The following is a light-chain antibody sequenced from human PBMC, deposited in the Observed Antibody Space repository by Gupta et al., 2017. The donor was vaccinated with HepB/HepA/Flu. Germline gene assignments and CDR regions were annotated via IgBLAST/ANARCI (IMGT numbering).Light chain of an antibody. J-gene: IGLJ3*02. CDR1: SGSVSSSNY. V-gene: IGLV8-61*01. CDR2: RTN. CDR3: VLYVGSGIWV. Sequence: QTVVTQEPSFSVSPGGTVTLTRGLSSGSVSSSNYPSWYQQTPGQAPRTLIYRTNTRSSGVPDRFSGSILGNKAALTITGAQADDESDYYCVLYVGSGIWVFGGGTKLTVL.